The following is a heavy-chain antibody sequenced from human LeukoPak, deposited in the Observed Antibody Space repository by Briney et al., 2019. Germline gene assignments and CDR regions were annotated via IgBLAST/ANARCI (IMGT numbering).Heavy chain of an antibody. J-gene: IGHJ4*02. V-gene: IGHV3-7*01. CDR3: AREGFYYDFWSGAGY. Sequence: PGGSLRLSCAASGFTFSSYWMSWVRQAPGKGLEWVANIKQDGSEKYYVDSVKGRFTVSRDNAQNSLYLQMNSLRAEDTAVYYCAREGFYYDFWSGAGYWGQGTLVTVSS. CDR2: IKQDGSEK. D-gene: IGHD3-3*01. CDR1: GFTFSSYW.